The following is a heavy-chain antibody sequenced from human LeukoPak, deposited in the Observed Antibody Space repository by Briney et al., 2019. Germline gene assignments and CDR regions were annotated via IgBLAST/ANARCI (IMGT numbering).Heavy chain of an antibody. CDR3: ARDMWGTFDY. CDR2: INPDGDTT. Sequence: GGSLRLSCAASGFTFSVFSMNWVRQAPGTGLEWVSRINPDGDTTNYADSVKGRFTISRDNAKNTLYLQISSLRAEDTAVYFCARDMWGTFDYWGQGTLVTVSS. V-gene: IGHV3-74*01. D-gene: IGHD7-27*01. CDR1: GFTFSVFS. J-gene: IGHJ4*02.